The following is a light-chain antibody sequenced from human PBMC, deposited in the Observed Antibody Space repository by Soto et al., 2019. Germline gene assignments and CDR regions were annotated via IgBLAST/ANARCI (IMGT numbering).Light chain of an antibody. CDR2: EVS. Sequence: QSALTQPPSASGSPGQSVTISCTGTGSDVGDYNYVSWYQQHPGKAPQLMIYEVSKRPSGVPDRFSGSKSGNTASLTVSGLQAEDEADYYCSSYAGSNNGVFGGGTQLTVL. CDR3: SSYAGSNNGV. J-gene: IGLJ3*02. CDR1: GSDVGDYNY. V-gene: IGLV2-8*01.